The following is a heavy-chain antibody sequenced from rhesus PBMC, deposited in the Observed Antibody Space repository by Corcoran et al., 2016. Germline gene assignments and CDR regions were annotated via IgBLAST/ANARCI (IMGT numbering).Heavy chain of an antibody. Sequence: QVKLQQWGGGLVKPSETLSPTCAVYGGSISGYYWSWIRPSPGKGLEWIGNIDGNSATINYNPSLKNRVSISKDTSKNQFSLKLRSVTAADTAVYYCARDSGYRNDYWDQGVLVTVSS. CDR2: IDGNSATI. CDR1: GGSISGYY. J-gene: IGHJ4*01. CDR3: ARDSGYRNDY. D-gene: IGHD5-24*01. V-gene: IGHV4-73*01.